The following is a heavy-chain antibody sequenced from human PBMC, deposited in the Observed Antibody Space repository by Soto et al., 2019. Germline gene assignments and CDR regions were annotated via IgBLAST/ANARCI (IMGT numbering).Heavy chain of an antibody. CDR1: GFSFNTYG. CDR3: AREGLTVTTRHAFDL. Sequence: QEQLVESGGGVVQPGRSLRLSCAASGFSFNTYGLQWVRQAPGKGPEWLAGIWYDGSKEDYVDSVKGRFTISRDNSKNTLYLQMDTLRAEDTAVYYCAREGLTVTTRHAFDLWGLGTMVTVSS. J-gene: IGHJ3*01. D-gene: IGHD4-17*01. CDR2: IWYDGSKE. V-gene: IGHV3-33*01.